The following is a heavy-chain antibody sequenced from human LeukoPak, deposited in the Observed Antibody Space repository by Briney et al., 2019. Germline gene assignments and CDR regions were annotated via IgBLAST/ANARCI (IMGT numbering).Heavy chain of an antibody. J-gene: IGHJ4*02. V-gene: IGHV4-39*01. Sequence: SETLSLTCTVSGGSISSSSYYWGWIRQPPGKGLEWIGSIYYSGGTYYNPSLKSRVTISVDTSKNQFSLKLSSVTAADTAVYYCARQIGRIAVAGRIDYWGQGTLVTVSS. CDR1: GGSISSSSYY. CDR3: ARQIGRIAVAGRIDY. D-gene: IGHD6-19*01. CDR2: IYYSGGT.